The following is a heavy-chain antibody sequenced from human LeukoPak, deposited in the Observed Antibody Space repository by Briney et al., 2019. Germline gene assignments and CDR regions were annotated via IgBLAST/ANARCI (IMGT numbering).Heavy chain of an antibody. J-gene: IGHJ3*02. V-gene: IGHV4-59*01. Sequence: KTSETLSLTCSVSGASISGYYWSWIRQPPGKGLEWFGHIYYSGSTTYNPSLKSRVTISVDTSKNQFSLKLSSVTAADTAVYYCARCLSRCNNGFDIWGQGTMVTVSS. CDR3: ARCLSRCNNGFDI. CDR1: GASISGYY. CDR2: IYYSGST. D-gene: IGHD2/OR15-2a*01.